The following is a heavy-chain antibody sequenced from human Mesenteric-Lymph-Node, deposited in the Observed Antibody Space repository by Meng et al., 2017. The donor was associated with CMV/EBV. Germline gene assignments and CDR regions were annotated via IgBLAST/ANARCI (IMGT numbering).Heavy chain of an antibody. CDR1: YTTTSYG. J-gene: IGHJ5*02. CDR2: NRAYDGTT. D-gene: IGHD3-10*01. CDR3: AREDRWFGECLWFDP. Sequence: YTTTSYGIRWGRPAPRQVLWWMGSNRAYDGTTNDAKKHEGITTTTTDTSTSTAYVELRSLRADATVVYYCAREDRWFGECLWFDPWGQGTLVTVSS. V-gene: IGHV1-18*01.